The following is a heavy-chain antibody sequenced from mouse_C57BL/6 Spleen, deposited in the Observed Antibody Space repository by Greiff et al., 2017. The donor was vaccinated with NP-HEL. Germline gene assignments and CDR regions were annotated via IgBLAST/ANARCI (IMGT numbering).Heavy chain of an antibody. Sequence: QVQLKQSGAELVRPGTSVKVSCKASGYAFTNYLIEWVKQRPGQGLEWIGVINPGSGGTNYNEKFKGKATLTADKSSSTAYMQLSSLTSEDSAVYFCARYHDGYYAMDYWGQGTSVTVSS. V-gene: IGHV1-54*01. J-gene: IGHJ4*01. CDR1: GYAFTNYL. D-gene: IGHD2-3*01. CDR2: INPGSGGT. CDR3: ARYHDGYYAMDY.